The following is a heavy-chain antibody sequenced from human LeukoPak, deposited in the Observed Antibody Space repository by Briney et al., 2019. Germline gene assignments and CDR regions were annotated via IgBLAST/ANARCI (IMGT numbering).Heavy chain of an antibody. V-gene: IGHV3-23*01. CDR3: AKAPSIKRYYDFWSGYTSPYFDY. CDR2: ISGSGGST. D-gene: IGHD3-3*01. J-gene: IGHJ4*02. CDR1: GFTFSSYA. Sequence: PGGSLRLSCAASGFTFSSYAMSWVRQAPGKGLEWVSAISGSGGSTYYADSVKGRFTISRDDSKNTLYLQMKSLRAEDTAVYYCAKAPSIKRYYDFWSGYTSPYFDYWGQGTLVTVSS.